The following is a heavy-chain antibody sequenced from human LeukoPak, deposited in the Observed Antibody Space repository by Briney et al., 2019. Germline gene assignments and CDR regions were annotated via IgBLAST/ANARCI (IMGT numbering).Heavy chain of an antibody. D-gene: IGHD3-22*01. V-gene: IGHV3-74*01. CDR3: ARDLGQYYDTSDNWFDP. CDR1: GFTFSNYW. J-gene: IGHJ5*02. Sequence: GGSLRLSCAASGFTFSNYWMHWVRQAPGKGLVWVSRINSDGINTRYADSVKGRFTTSRDNAKNTLNLQMNSLRAEDTAVYYCARDLGQYYDTSDNWFDPWGQGTLVTVSS. CDR2: INSDGINT.